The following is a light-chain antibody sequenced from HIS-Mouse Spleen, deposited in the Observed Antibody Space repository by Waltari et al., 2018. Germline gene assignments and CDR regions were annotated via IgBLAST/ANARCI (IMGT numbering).Light chain of an antibody. CDR3: CSYAGSSTL. J-gene: IGLJ2*01. CDR2: EGS. V-gene: IGLV2-23*01. Sequence: QSALTQPASGSGSPGPSDTIPCTGTSSDVGRYNLVSWYQQHPGKAPKLMIYEGSKRPSGVSNRFSGSKSGNTASLTISGLQAEDEADYYCCSYAGSSTLFGGGTKLTVL. CDR1: SSDVGRYNL.